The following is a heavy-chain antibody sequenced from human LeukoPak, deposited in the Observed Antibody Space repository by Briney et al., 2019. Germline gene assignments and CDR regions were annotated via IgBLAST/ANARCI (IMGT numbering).Heavy chain of an antibody. CDR1: GGSISSGGNY. D-gene: IGHD3-22*01. CDR3: ARARGGYYYDRAPVYFDY. V-gene: IGHV4-61*02. J-gene: IGHJ4*02. CDR2: IYASGST. Sequence: SETPSLTCTVSGGSISSGGNYWSWIRQPAGKGLEYIGRIYASGSTNYNPSLKSRVTISVDTSKNQFSLKLTSVTAADTAVYYCARARGGYYYDRAPVYFDYWGQGTLVTVSS.